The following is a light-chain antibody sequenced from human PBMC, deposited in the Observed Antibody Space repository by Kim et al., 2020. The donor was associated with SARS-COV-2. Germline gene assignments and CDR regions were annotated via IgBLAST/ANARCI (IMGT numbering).Light chain of an antibody. J-gene: IGKJ2*01. CDR2: GAA. V-gene: IGKV3-20*01. CDR1: QSVSSSY. CDR3: QQYGSSPYT. Sequence: SPGERATLSCRASQSVSSSYLAWYQQNPGQAPRLLIYGAASRATGIPDRFSGSRSGTDFTLTISRLEPEDFAVYYYQQYGSSPYTFGQGTKLEI.